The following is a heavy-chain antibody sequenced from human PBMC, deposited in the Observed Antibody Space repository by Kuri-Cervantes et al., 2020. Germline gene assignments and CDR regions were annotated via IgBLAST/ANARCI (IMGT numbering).Heavy chain of an antibody. CDR2: INHSGST. Sequence: SETLSLTCAVYGGSFSGYYWSWIRQPPGKGLEWIGEINHSGSTNYNPSLKSRVTISVDTSKNQFSLKLSSATAADTAVYYCARDYGGNSLLTFLDYWGQGTLVTVSS. CDR1: GGSFSGYY. J-gene: IGHJ4*02. CDR3: ARDYGGNSLLTFLDY. V-gene: IGHV4-34*01. D-gene: IGHD4-23*01.